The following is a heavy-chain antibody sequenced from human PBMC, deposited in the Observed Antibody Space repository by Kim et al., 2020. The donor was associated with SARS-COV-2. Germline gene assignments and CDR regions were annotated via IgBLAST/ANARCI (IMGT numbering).Heavy chain of an antibody. CDR3: ASWERGSYPVGDY. V-gene: IGHV1-2*02. Sequence: APKFQGRVTMTRDTSISTAYMELSRLRSDDTAVYYCASWERGSYPVGDYWGQGTLVTVSS. J-gene: IGHJ4*02. D-gene: IGHD1-26*01.